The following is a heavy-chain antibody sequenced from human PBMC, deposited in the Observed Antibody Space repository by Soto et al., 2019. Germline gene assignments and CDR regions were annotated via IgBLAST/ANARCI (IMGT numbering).Heavy chain of an antibody. CDR3: AKRFTLFGVNKLSPDAAY. V-gene: IGHV3-23*01. Sequence: EVHLLESGGGLVQPGGSLRLSCAASGFTFSNHAMSWVRQTPGEGLEWVSGISFSGDNTYYADSVRGRFTVSRDNSKSTLYLQMNSLRAQDTAVYYCAKRFTLFGVNKLSPDAAYWGQGTLVTVSS. J-gene: IGHJ4*02. D-gene: IGHD3-3*01. CDR1: GFTFSNHA. CDR2: ISFSGDNT.